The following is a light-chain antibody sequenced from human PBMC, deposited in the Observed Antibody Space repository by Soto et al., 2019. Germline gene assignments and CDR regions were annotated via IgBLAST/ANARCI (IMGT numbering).Light chain of an antibody. CDR2: EVS. CDR1: SSDVGGHNY. V-gene: IGLV2-8*01. CDR3: SSYAGSNSVV. Sequence: QSVMTQPPSASGSPGQSVTISCSGISSDVGGHNYVSWYQQHPGKAPKLMIYEVSKRPSGVPDRFSGSKSGNTASLTVSGLHAEDEADYYCSSYAGSNSVVFGGGTKLTVL. J-gene: IGLJ2*01.